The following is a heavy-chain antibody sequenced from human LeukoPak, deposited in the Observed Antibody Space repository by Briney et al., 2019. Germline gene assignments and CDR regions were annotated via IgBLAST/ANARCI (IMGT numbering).Heavy chain of an antibody. V-gene: IGHV4-59*02. CDR1: GDSVISSY. CDR2: IYYRGDT. CDR3: TKNAGRGRPSDL. Sequence: PSETLSLTCTVSGDSVISSYWSWVRQPPGKRLEWLAYIYYRGDTNYNPSLKSRLTISLDMSRNQVSLKLLSVTAADTAVYYCTKNAGRGRPSDLWGKGILVTVSS. J-gene: IGHJ5*02. D-gene: IGHD2-15*01.